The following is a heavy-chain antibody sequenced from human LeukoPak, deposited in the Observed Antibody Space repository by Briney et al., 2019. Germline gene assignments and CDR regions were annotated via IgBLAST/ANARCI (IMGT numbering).Heavy chain of an antibody. V-gene: IGHV3-30*18. Sequence: GRSLRLSCAVSGFIFSPYGMHWVRQAPGKGLEWVAVISYDGSNKYYADSVKGRFTISRDNSKNTLFLQMSSLRAEDTALYYCAKGLRGGTQRGYFDYWGQGTLVTVSS. D-gene: IGHD4-23*01. CDR1: GFIFSPYG. CDR3: AKGLRGGTQRGYFDY. J-gene: IGHJ4*02. CDR2: ISYDGSNK.